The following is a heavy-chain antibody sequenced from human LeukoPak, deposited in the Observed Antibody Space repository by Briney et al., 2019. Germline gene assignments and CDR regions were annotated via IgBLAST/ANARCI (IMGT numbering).Heavy chain of an antibody. D-gene: IGHD6-13*01. CDR2: IRNDGSNS. CDR3: AKDLYSSTWTFDS. V-gene: IGHV3-30*02. CDR1: RFTFNNYG. J-gene: IGHJ4*02. Sequence: GGSLRLSCEASRFTFNNYGIHWVRQAPGKGLEWVAFIRNDGSNSYYADSVKGRFTISRDNSKNTLYLQMNSLTTEDTALYYCAKDLYSSTWTFDSWGQGTLVTVSS.